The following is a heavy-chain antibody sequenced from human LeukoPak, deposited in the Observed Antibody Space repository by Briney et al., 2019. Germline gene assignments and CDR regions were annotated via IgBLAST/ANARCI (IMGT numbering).Heavy chain of an antibody. Sequence: HPGGSLRLSCAASGFTFSSYAMSWVRQAPGKGLEWVSAISGSGGSTYYADSVKGRFTISRDNSKNTLYLQMNSLRAEDTAVYYCAKDSLGEGPFTLYYFDYWGQGTLVTVSS. CDR1: GFTFSSYA. J-gene: IGHJ4*02. V-gene: IGHV3-23*01. CDR3: AKDSLGEGPFTLYYFDY. CDR2: ISGSGGST.